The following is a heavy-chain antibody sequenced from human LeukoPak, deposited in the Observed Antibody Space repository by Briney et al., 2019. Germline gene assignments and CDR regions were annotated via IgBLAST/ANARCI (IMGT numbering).Heavy chain of an antibody. V-gene: IGHV4-4*07. D-gene: IGHD4-17*01. CDR1: GGSISSYY. CDR3: ARSVSGTVPLYLDY. J-gene: IGHJ4*02. CDR2: IYTSGST. Sequence: PSETLSLTCTVSGGSISSYYWSWIRQPAGKGLEWIGRIYTSGSTNYNPALKSRVTMSVDTSKNQFSLKLSSVTAADTAVYYCARSVSGTVPLYLDYWGQGTLVTVSS.